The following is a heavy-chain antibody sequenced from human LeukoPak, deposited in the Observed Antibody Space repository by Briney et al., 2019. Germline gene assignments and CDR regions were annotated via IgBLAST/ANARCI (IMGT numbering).Heavy chain of an antibody. CDR1: GGTFSSYA. Sequence: SVKVSCKASGGTFSSYAIGWVRQAPGQGLEWMGRIIPIFGTANYAQKFQGRVTITTDESTSTAYMELSSLRSEDTAVYYCARGVAVAVTFDYWGQGTLVTVSS. CDR3: ARGVAVAVTFDY. D-gene: IGHD6-19*01. V-gene: IGHV1-69*05. J-gene: IGHJ4*02. CDR2: IIPIFGTA.